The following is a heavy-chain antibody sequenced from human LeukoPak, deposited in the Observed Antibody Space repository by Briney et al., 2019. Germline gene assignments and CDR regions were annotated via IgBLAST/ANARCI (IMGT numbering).Heavy chain of an antibody. J-gene: IGHJ3*02. V-gene: IGHV4-59*08. Sequence: SETLSLTCTVSGGSINGYYWSWIRQPPGKGLEWIGYNYYTGCTHYNASLKSRVIISVDTSENQFSLELTSVTAADTALYYCARHWSGYDISSGYYQSPLASFDIWGQGSMVTVSS. D-gene: IGHD3-9*01. CDR3: ARHWSGYDISSGYYQSPLASFDI. CDR2: NYYTGCT. CDR1: GGSINGYY.